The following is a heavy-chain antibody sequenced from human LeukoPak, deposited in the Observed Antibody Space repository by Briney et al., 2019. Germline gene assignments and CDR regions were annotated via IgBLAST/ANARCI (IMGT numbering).Heavy chain of an antibody. V-gene: IGHV4-4*07. J-gene: IGHJ3*01. Sequence: PSETLSLTCIVSGGSITKYFWNWIRQPAGKGLEWIGRIDSVGTSNYNPSLRGRVTMSVDTSKSHFSLEVTSMTAADTAMYYCARVCGSATNYRLCGFDVWGQGTVVTVSS. D-gene: IGHD3-10*01. CDR2: IDSVGTS. CDR3: ARVCGSATNYRLCGFDV. CDR1: GGSITKYF.